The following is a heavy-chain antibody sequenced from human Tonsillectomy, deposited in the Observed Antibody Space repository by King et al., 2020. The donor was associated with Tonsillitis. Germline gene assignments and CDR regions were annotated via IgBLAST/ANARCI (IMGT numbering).Heavy chain of an antibody. D-gene: IGHD4-23*01. CDR1: GFMFGDHA. Sequence: EVQLVESGGGLVQPGRSLRLSCTASGFMFGDHAMSWFRQAPGKGLEWVGFLRSKTHGGTTEYAASVKGRFTISSDDSKNIAYLQMNSLKIEDTAVYYCAGHGGNSGNWGQGALVTVSS. V-gene: IGHV3-49*03. CDR2: LRSKTHGGTT. J-gene: IGHJ4*02. CDR3: AGHGGNSGN.